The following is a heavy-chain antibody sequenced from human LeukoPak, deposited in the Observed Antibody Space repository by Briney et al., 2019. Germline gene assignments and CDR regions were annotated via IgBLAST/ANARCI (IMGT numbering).Heavy chain of an antibody. D-gene: IGHD4-17*01. CDR3: TRSTVKAIDYFDY. CDR1: GFTFSGSA. V-gene: IGHV3-73*01. Sequence: GGSLRLSCAASGFTFSGSAMHWVRQASGKGLECVGRIRSKANSYATAYAASVKGRFTISRDDSKDTAYLQMNSLKTEDTAVYYCTRSTVKAIDYFDYWGQGTLVTVSS. CDR2: IRSKANSYAT. J-gene: IGHJ4*02.